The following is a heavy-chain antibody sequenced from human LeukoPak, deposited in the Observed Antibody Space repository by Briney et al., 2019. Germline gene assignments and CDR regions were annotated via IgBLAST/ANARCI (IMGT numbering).Heavy chain of an antibody. V-gene: IGHV4-4*07. CDR3: ARERQQLVLAWFDP. J-gene: IGHJ5*02. CDR2: IYTSGST. D-gene: IGHD6-13*01. CDR1: GGSISSYY. Sequence: SETLSLTCTVSGGSISSYYWIWIRQPAGKGLEWIGRIYTSGSTNYNPSLKSRVTMSVDTSKNQFSLKLSSVTAADTAVYYCARERQQLVLAWFDPWGQGTLVTVSS.